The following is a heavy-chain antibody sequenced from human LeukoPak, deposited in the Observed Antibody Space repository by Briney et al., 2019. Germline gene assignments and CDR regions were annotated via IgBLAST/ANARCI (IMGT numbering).Heavy chain of an antibody. CDR3: ARTPPPSGTVVTPYYYYYYMDV. Sequence: SVKVSCKASGGTFSSYAIRWVRQAPGQGLEWMGGIIPIFGTANYAQKFQGRVTITADESTSTAYMELSSLRSEDTAVYYCARTPPPSGTVVTPYYYYYYMDVWGKGTTVTVSS. J-gene: IGHJ6*03. CDR2: IIPIFGTA. D-gene: IGHD4-23*01. V-gene: IGHV1-69*13. CDR1: GGTFSSYA.